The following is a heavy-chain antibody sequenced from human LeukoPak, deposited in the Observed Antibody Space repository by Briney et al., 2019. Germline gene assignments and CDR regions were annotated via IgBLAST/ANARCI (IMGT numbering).Heavy chain of an antibody. CDR3: ARGGNYDFWSGYTQNWFDP. Sequence: GGSLRLSCAASGFTFSSYSMNWVRQAPGKGLEWVSSISSSSSYIYYAGSVKGRFTISRDNAKNSLYLQMNSLRAEDTAVYYCARGGNYDFWSGYTQNWFDPWGQGTLVTVSS. CDR2: ISSSSSYI. J-gene: IGHJ5*02. D-gene: IGHD3-3*01. V-gene: IGHV3-21*01. CDR1: GFTFSSYS.